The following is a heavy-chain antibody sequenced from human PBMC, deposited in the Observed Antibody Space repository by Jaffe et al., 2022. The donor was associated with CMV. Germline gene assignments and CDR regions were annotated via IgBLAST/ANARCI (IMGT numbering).Heavy chain of an antibody. CDR1: GFTFSSYE. V-gene: IGHV3-48*03. CDR3: ARGYWYRSGENFDY. J-gene: IGHJ4*02. Sequence: EVQLVESGGGLVQPGGSLRLSCAASGFTFSSYEMNWVRQAPGKGLEWVSYISSSGSTIYYADSVKGRFTISRDNAKNSLYLQMNSLRAEDTAVYYCARGYWYRSGENFDYWGQGTLVTVSS. CDR2: ISSSGSTI. D-gene: IGHD1-26*01.